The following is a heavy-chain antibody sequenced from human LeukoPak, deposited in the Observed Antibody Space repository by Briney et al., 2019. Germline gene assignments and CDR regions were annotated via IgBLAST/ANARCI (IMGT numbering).Heavy chain of an antibody. CDR1: GFTFSSYA. Sequence: PGGSLRLSCAASGFTFSSYAMSWVRQAPGKGLEWVSAIGGSGGSTYYADSVKSRFTISRDNSKNTLYLQMNSLRAEDTAVYYCAKRPGFGVVNDYWGQGTLVTVSS. V-gene: IGHV3-23*01. CDR3: AKRPGFGVVNDY. CDR2: IGGSGGST. D-gene: IGHD3-3*01. J-gene: IGHJ4*02.